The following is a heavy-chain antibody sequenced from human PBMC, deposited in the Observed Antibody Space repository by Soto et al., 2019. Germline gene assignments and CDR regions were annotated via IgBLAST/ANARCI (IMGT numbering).Heavy chain of an antibody. CDR3: AKDDLWFGELSGAGYFDY. CDR2: ISYDGSNK. Sequence: GGSLRLSCAASGFTFSSYGMHWVRQAPGKGLEWVAVISYDGSNKYYADSVKGRFTISRDNSKNTLYLQMNSLRAEDTAVYYCAKDDLWFGELSGAGYFDYWGQGTLVTVSS. J-gene: IGHJ4*02. V-gene: IGHV3-30*18. CDR1: GFTFSSYG. D-gene: IGHD3-10*01.